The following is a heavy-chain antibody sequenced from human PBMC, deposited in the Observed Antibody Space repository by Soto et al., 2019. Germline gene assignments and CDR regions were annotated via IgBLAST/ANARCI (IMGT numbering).Heavy chain of an antibody. V-gene: IGHV3-21*01. CDR3: AREYSGSYVRGYYFDY. CDR1: GFTFSSYS. J-gene: IGHJ4*02. Sequence: GGSLRLSCAASGFTFSSYSMNWVRQAPGKGLEWVSSISSSSSYIYYADSVKGRFTISRDNAKNSLYLQMNSLRAEDTAVYYCAREYSGSYVRGYYFDYWGQGTLVTVSS. D-gene: IGHD1-26*01. CDR2: ISSSSSYI.